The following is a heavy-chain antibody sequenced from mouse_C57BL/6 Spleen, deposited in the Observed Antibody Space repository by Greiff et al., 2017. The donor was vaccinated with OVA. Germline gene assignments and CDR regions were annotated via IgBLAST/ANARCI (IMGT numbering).Heavy chain of an antibody. V-gene: IGHV1-52*01. D-gene: IGHD1-1*01. CDR2: IDPSDSET. J-gene: IGHJ3*01. Sequence: QVHVKQPGAELVRPGSSVKLSCKASGYTFTSYWMHWVKQRPIQGLEWIGNIDPSDSETHYNQKFKDKATLTVDKSSSTAYMQLSSLTSEDSAVYYCARGYGSSIAYWGQGTLVTVSA. CDR1: GYTFTSYW. CDR3: ARGYGSSIAY.